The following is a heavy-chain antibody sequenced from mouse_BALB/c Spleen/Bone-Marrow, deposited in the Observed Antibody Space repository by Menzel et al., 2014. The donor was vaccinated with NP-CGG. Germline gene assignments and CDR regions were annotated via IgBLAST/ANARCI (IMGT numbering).Heavy chain of an antibody. D-gene: IGHD2-12*01. CDR3: ARHEDLDIRRRLGAMDY. J-gene: IGHJ4*01. CDR1: GYTFTEYI. Sequence: VQLQQSGAELVKPVASVKLSCKASGYTFTEYIIHWIKQRSGQGLEWIGWFFPGSGSIKYNEKFKDKATLTADKSSSTVYMELSRLTSEDSAVYFCARHEDLDIRRRLGAMDYWGQGTSVTVSS. CDR2: FFPGSGSI. V-gene: IGHV1-62-2*01.